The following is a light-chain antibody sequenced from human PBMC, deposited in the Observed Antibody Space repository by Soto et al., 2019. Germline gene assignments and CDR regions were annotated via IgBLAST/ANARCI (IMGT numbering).Light chain of an antibody. CDR3: AQGLATPLT. Sequence: EIVLAQSPLCLPVTHAETASTSSSPTHNPLHSNGYNYSSWYLQKPGQSQPLLIYLGSNRGSGVPDRFSGSGSGTDFTLTINRVEPEDVGLDSCAQGLATPLTFGGWTKVDIK. CDR1: HNPLHSNGYNY. J-gene: IGKJ4*01. V-gene: IGKV2-28*01. CDR2: LGS.